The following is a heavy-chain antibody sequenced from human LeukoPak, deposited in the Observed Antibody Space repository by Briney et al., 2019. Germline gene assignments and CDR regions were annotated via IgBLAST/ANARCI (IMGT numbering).Heavy chain of an antibody. CDR3: ARSGLGRYRSGRMGGFVY. D-gene: IGHD5-18*01. J-gene: IGHJ4*02. V-gene: IGHV1-69*05. CDR2: IIPIFDTV. CDR1: GGTFSSYA. Sequence: SVKVSCKASGGTFSSYAISWVRQAPGQELEWMGRIIPIFDTVNYAQKFQGRVTITTDESTSTAYMELSSLRSEDTAVYYCARSGLGRYRSGRMGGFVYWGQGTLVTVSS.